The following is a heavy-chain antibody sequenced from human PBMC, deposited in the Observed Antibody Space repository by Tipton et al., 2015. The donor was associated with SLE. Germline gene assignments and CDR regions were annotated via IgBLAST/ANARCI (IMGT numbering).Heavy chain of an antibody. V-gene: IGHV4-4*02. CDR3: ARRKGSSWYDAFDI. J-gene: IGHJ3*02. CDR2: IFHSGTT. Sequence: TLSLTCAVSGASIRSTYWWSWVRQPPGKGLEWIGEIFHSGTTNYNPSLKSRVTISVDTSKNQFSLKLSSVTAADTAVYYCARRKGSSWYDAFDIWGQGTMVTVSS. D-gene: IGHD6-13*01. CDR1: GASIRSTYW.